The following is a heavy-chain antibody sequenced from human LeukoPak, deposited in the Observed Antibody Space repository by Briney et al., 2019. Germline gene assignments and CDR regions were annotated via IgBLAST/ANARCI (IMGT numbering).Heavy chain of an antibody. D-gene: IGHD4-17*01. Sequence: GGSLRLSCAASGFTFIGYAMSWVRQAPGKGLEWVSAIDGSGGSTYYADSVKGRFTISRDNSKNTLYLQMNSLRAEDTAIYYCAKDDYGVLDYWGQGTLVTVSS. CDR2: IDGSGGST. V-gene: IGHV3-23*01. J-gene: IGHJ4*02. CDR1: GFTFIGYA. CDR3: AKDDYGVLDY.